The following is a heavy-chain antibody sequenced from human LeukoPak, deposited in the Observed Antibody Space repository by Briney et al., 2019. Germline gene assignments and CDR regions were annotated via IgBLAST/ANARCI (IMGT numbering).Heavy chain of an antibody. J-gene: IGHJ6*03. D-gene: IGHD3-10*01. CDR3: ARGDPGAYYYYYYMDV. CDR1: GDSINNYY. Sequence: TSETLSLTCTVSGDSINNYYWSWIRQPPGKGLEWIGYIYSTGSTSYNPSLKSRVTISIDTSKSQFSLKLNSVTAADTAVYFCARGDPGAYYYYYYMDVWGKGTTVTVSS. V-gene: IGHV4-59*01. CDR2: IYSTGST.